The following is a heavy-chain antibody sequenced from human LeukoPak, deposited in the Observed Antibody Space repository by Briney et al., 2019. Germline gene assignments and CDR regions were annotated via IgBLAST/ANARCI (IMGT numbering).Heavy chain of an antibody. CDR3: ANSEWSQLLSSYYYYYMDV. V-gene: IGHV3-43*01. J-gene: IGHJ6*03. D-gene: IGHD2-2*01. CDR2: ISWDGGST. Sequence: PGGSLRLSCAASGFTFDDYTMHWVRQAPGKGLEWVSLISWDGGSTYYADSVKGRFTISRDNSKNSLYLQMNSLRAEDTAVYYCANSEWSQLLSSYYYYYMDVWGKGTTVTVSS. CDR1: GFTFDDYT.